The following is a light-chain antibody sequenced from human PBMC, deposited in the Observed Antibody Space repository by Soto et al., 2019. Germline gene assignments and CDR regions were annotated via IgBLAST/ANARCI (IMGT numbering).Light chain of an antibody. V-gene: IGKV1-39*01. CDR1: QSINIY. CDR3: HQTYGTPLT. Sequence: DIQMTQSPSSLSASVGDRVTITCRASQSINIYLNWYQQKPEKAPKLLIYAVSSVQSGVPSRFSGSGSGTDFTLTICSLQPEDFATYYCHQTYGTPLTFGGGTKVDIK. J-gene: IGKJ4*01. CDR2: AVS.